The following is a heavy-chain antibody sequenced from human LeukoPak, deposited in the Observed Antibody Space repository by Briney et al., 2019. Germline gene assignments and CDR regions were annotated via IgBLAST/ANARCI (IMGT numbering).Heavy chain of an antibody. V-gene: IGHV1-2*02. CDR1: GYTFTGYY. D-gene: IGHD3-22*01. CDR2: INPNSGGT. Sequence: GASVKVSCKASGYTFTGYYMHWVRQAPGQGLEWMGWINPNSGGTNYAQKFQGRVTMTRDTSISTAYMELSRLRSDDTAVYYCARDIGYYDGSGYYDYWGQGTLVTVSS. J-gene: IGHJ4*02. CDR3: ARDIGYYDGSGYYDY.